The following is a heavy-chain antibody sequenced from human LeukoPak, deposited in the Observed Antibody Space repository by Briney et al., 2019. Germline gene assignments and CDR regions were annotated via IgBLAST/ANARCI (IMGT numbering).Heavy chain of an antibody. D-gene: IGHD2/OR15-2a*01. V-gene: IGHV4-34*01. Sequence: SETLSLTWDVPGGSFSGYLWSWIRQSPGKGLEWIGEVNYRGSPNYNPSLESRVTISVDTSKNQLSLKLTSVTAADTALYYCSRSGLTGMREYERADYYYYGMDLWGQGTAVTVFS. CDR3: SRSGLTGMREYERADYYYYGMDL. J-gene: IGHJ6*02. CDR2: VNYRGSP. CDR1: GGSFSGYL.